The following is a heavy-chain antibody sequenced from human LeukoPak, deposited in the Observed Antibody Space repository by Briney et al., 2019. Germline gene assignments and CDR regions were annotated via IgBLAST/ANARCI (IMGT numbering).Heavy chain of an antibody. CDR1: RLSFNNYA. J-gene: IGHJ4*02. V-gene: IGHV3-30*04. CDR2: ISHDGSKK. D-gene: IGHD6-19*01. Sequence: GGFLRLSCVVSRLSFNNYAMHWVRQAPGKGLEWVTFISHDGSKKYYADSVKGRFTISRDNSKNTSYLQMNGLRPQDTAMYYCVNRQWLVGGSDFDHWGQGTLVTVSS. CDR3: VNRQWLVGGSDFDH.